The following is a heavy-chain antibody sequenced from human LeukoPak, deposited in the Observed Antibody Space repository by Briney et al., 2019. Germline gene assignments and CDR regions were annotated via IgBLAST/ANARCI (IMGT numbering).Heavy chain of an antibody. D-gene: IGHD3-22*01. CDR2: IKQVGKEK. V-gene: IGHV3-7*01. CDR3: ARDQSSGSIMGAFDI. Sequence: AGSLRLSCAASGFTLSTYAMSWVRQAPGKVLEWVANIKQVGKEKYYVDSVKGRFTISRDQAKNSLYLQTNSLRAEDTAVYYWARDQSSGSIMGAFDIWGQGTMVTVSS. CDR1: GFTLSTYA. J-gene: IGHJ3*02.